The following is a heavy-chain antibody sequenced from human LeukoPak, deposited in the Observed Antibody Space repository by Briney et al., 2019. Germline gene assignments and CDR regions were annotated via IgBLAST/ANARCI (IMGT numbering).Heavy chain of an antibody. D-gene: IGHD6-6*01. CDR3: TTGIAARYIGDFDY. CDR1: GFTFSNAW. J-gene: IGHJ4*02. V-gene: IGHV3-15*01. Sequence: GGSLRLSCAASGFTFSNAWMSWVRQAPGKGLEWVGRIKSKTDGGTTDYAAPVKGRFTISRDDSKNTLYLQMNSLKTEDTAVYYCTTGIAARYIGDFDYWGQGTLVTASS. CDR2: IKSKTDGGTT.